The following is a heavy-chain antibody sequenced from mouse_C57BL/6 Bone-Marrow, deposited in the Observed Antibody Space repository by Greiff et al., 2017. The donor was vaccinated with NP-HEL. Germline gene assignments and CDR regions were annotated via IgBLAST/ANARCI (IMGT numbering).Heavy chain of an antibody. CDR3: ARDGSFAY. CDR1: GYTFTSYW. V-gene: IGHV1-55*01. CDR2: IYPGSGST. Sequence: QVQLKQPGAELVKPGASVKMSCKASGYTFTSYWITWVKQRPGQGLEWIGDIYPGSGSTNYNGKFKGKATLTADKSSSTAYMQLSSLTSEDSAVYFCARDGSFAYWGQGTLVTVSA. J-gene: IGHJ3*01.